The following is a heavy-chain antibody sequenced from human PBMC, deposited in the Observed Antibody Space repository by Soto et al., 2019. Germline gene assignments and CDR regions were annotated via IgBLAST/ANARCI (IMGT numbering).Heavy chain of an antibody. V-gene: IGHV5-10-1*01. CDR3: ARHVAMYYDFWSGPFYYYGMDV. CDR1: GYSFTSYW. D-gene: IGHD3-3*01. CDR2: IDPSDSYT. Sequence: PGESLKISCKGSGYSFTSYWISWVRQIPGKGLEWMGRIDPSDSYTNYSPSFQGHVTISADKSISTAYLQWSSLKASDTAMYYCARHVAMYYDFWSGPFYYYGMDVWGQGTTVTVSS. J-gene: IGHJ6*02.